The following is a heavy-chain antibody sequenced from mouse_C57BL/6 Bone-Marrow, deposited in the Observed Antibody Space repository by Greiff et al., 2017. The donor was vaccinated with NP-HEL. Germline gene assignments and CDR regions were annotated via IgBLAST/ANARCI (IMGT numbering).Heavy chain of an antibody. J-gene: IGHJ2*01. CDR3: TTSPVGFVY. Sequence: EVKLQESGAELVRPGASVKLSCTASGFNIKDYYMHWVKQRPGQGLEWIGRIDPEDGDTEYAPKFQGKATMTADTSSNTAYMKLSSLTSEATAVFYCTTSPVGFVYWGQGTTLTVSS. V-gene: IGHV14-1*01. CDR1: GFNIKDYY. CDR2: IDPEDGDT.